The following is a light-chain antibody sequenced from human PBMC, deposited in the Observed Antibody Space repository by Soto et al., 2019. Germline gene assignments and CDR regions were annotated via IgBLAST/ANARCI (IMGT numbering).Light chain of an antibody. V-gene: IGKV1-5*03. CDR3: QQYDSYST. J-gene: IGKJ1*01. CDR2: KAS. CDR1: QSVGRW. Sequence: DIQMTQSPSTLSASVGDSATITCRASQSVGRWMAWYQQKPGKAPEVLIYKASTLQYGVPSRFSGSGSGTEFTLTISSLQPDDFATYYCQQYDSYSTFGQGTKV.